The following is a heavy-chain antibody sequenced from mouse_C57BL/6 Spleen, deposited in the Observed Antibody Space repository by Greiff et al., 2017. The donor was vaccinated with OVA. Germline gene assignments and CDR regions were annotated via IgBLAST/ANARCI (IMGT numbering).Heavy chain of an antibody. CDR1: GYTFTSYW. D-gene: IGHD1-1*01. CDR3: ARNYGSYWYFDV. CDR2: IDPSDSET. Sequence: VQLQQPGAELVRPGSSVKLSCKASGYTFTSYWMHWVKQRPIQGLEWIGNIDPSDSETHYTPKFKDKATLTVDKSSSTAYMQLSSLTSEDSAVYYCARNYGSYWYFDVWGTGTTVTVSS. V-gene: IGHV1-52*01. J-gene: IGHJ1*03.